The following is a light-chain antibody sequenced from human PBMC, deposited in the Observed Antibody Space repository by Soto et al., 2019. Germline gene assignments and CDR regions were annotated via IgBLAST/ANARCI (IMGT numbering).Light chain of an antibody. V-gene: IGLV2-14*03. CDR1: SSDVGGYNY. J-gene: IGLJ3*02. Sequence: QSVLTQPASVSGSPGQSITISCTGTSSDVGGYNYVSWYQQHPDKAPKLMIYDVTNRPSGLSNRFSGSKSGNTASLTISGLQAEDEADYYCSSFTSSNTVVFGGGTKVTVL. CDR2: DVT. CDR3: SSFTSSNTVV.